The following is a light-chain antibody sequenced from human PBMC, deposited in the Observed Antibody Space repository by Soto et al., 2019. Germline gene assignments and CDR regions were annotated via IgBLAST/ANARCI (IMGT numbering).Light chain of an antibody. CDR3: QQSHSVPRT. Sequence: DIQMTQSLSSLSASVGDRITITCRASQSITKFLNWYQQKPGKTPKLLIFAASSLQSGVPSRFSVSGSGTNFTLTISSLQTEDFATYYCQQSHSVPRTFGQGTKVDIK. V-gene: IGKV1-39*01. CDR2: AAS. CDR1: QSITKF. J-gene: IGKJ1*01.